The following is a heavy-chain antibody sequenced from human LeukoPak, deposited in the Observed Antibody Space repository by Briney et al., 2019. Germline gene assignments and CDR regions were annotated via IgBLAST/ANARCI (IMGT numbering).Heavy chain of an antibody. CDR2: IKQDGSGK. CDR1: GFTFTSYW. V-gene: IGHV3-7*04. CDR3: ARDTNYGDPEVLDY. Sequence: GGSLRLSCAASGFTFTSYWMNWVRQAPGKGLEWVANIKQDGSGKYYGDSVKGRFTISRDNAKNSLYLQMNSLRAEDTAVYYCARDTNYGDPEVLDYWGQGTLVTVSS. D-gene: IGHD4-17*01. J-gene: IGHJ4*02.